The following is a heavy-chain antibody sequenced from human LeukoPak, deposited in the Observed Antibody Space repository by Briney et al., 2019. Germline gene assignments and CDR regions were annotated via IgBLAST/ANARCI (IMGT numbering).Heavy chain of an antibody. CDR3: ATPPIQLWAFDM. V-gene: IGHV3-7*01. CDR2: IKQDGSEK. D-gene: IGHD5-18*01. CDR1: GFNFHSHW. J-gene: IGHJ3*02. Sequence: GGSLRLSCATSGFNFHSHWMNWVRQAPGKGPEWVANIKQDGSEKYYVDSVKGRFTISRDNAKNSLYLQMNSLRVEDTAIYYCATPPIQLWAFDMWGRGTMVTVSS.